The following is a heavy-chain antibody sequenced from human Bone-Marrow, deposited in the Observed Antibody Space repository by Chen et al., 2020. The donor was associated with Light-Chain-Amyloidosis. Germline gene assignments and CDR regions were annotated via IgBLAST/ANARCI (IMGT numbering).Heavy chain of an antibody. Sequence: QVQLQQWGAGLFKPSETLSLTCAVYGGSFSGYYWTWIRQPPGKGLEWIGEINHSGSTNYNPSLKSRVTISVDTSKNKFSLKLSSVTAADTAVYYCARSRPFYGSGSYYTLWWFDPWGQGTLVTVSS. V-gene: IGHV4-34*01. D-gene: IGHD3-10*01. CDR1: GGSFSGYY. CDR2: INHSGST. CDR3: ARSRPFYGSGSYYTLWWFDP. J-gene: IGHJ5*02.